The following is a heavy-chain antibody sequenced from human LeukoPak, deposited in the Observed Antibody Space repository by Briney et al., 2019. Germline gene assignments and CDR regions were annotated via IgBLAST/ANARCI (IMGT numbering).Heavy chain of an antibody. CDR3: ARRADHYDSSCYQH. CDR1: GYTFTSYD. V-gene: IGHV1-8*01. J-gene: IGHJ4*02. D-gene: IGHD3-22*01. Sequence: PEASVKVSCKASGYTFTSYDINWVRQATGQGLEWMGWMNPNSGNTGYAQKFQGRVTMTRDTSISTAYMELSSLRSEDSAVYFCARRADHYDSSCYQHWGQGTLGTVSS. CDR2: MNPNSGNT.